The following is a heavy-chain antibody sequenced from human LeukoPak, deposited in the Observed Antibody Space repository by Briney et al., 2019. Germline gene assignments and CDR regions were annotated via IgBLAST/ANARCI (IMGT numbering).Heavy chain of an antibody. CDR1: GGSFSGYY. D-gene: IGHD3-10*01. CDR3: ATTRRLWSGEFD. CDR2: INHSGST. J-gene: IGHJ4*02. Sequence: SETLSLTCAVYGGSFSGYYWSWIRQPPGKGLEWIGEINHSGSTNYNPSLKSRLTMSLDTSKNQFSLKLTSVTAADTAVYYCATTRRLWSGEFDWGQGTLVTVSS. V-gene: IGHV4-34*01.